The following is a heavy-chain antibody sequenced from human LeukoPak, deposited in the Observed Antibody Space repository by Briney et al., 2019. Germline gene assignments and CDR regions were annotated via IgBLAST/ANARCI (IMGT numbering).Heavy chain of an antibody. CDR1: GYTFTDYG. Sequence: GASVKVSCKASGYTFTDYGINWVRQAPGQGLQWMGRITTYNDNTRYAQKLQGRVTMTTDTSTSTAYMELRSLRSDDTAVYYCARGTLNAVRGIIVKSLDYWGQGTLVTVSS. CDR3: ARGTLNAVRGIIVKSLDY. CDR2: ITTYNDNT. J-gene: IGHJ4*02. D-gene: IGHD3-10*01. V-gene: IGHV1-18*01.